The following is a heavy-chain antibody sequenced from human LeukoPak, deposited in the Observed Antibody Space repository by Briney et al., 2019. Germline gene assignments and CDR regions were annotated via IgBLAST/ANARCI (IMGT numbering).Heavy chain of an antibody. D-gene: IGHD3-22*01. J-gene: IGHJ4*02. Sequence: LGGSLRLSCAASGFTFSSYAMSWVRQAPGKGLEWVSAISGSGGSTYYADSVKGRFTISRDNSKNTLYLQMNSLRAEDTAVYYCAKGDMIVVVPTDYWGQGTLVTVSS. CDR2: ISGSGGST. CDR1: GFTFSSYA. CDR3: AKGDMIVVVPTDY. V-gene: IGHV3-23*01.